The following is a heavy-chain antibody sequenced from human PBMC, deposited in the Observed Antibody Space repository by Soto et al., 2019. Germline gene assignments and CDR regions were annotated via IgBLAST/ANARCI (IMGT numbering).Heavy chain of an antibody. CDR3: AGGLPPASGYFGLGYNWFDP. V-gene: IGHV1-3*01. D-gene: IGHD3-22*01. J-gene: IGHJ5*02. Sequence: ASVKVSCKASGYTFTSYAMHWVRQAPGQRLEWMGWINAGNGNTKYSQKFQGRVTITRDTSASTAYMELSSLRSEDTAVYYCAGGLPPASGYFGLGYNWFDPWGQGTLVTVSS. CDR1: GYTFTSYA. CDR2: INAGNGNT.